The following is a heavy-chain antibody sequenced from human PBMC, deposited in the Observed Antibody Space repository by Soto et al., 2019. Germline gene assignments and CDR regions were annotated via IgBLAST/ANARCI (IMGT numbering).Heavy chain of an antibody. J-gene: IGHJ6*03. CDR3: ARARRYYHYMDV. V-gene: IGHV4-34*01. CDR1: GGSFSGYY. CDR2: INHSGST. Sequence: XXTLSLPCAVYGGSFSGYYWSWIPQPPGKGLEWIGEINHSGSTNYNPSLKSRVTISVDTSKNQFSLKLSSVTAADTAVYYCARARRYYHYMDVWGKGTTVTVSS.